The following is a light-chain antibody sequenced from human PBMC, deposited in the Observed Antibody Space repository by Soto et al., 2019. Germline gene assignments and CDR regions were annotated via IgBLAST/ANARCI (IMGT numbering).Light chain of an antibody. CDR2: DVS. CDR1: SSDVGVYNY. V-gene: IGLV2-11*01. CDR3: SSYAGSDNPYV. Sequence: QSVLTQPRSVSGSPGQSVTISCTGTSSDVGVYNYVSWYQQYPGKAPKIMIYDVSKRPSGVPDRFSGSKSDNTASLTISGLQAEDEADYYCSSYAGSDNPYVFGTGTKSPS. J-gene: IGLJ1*01.